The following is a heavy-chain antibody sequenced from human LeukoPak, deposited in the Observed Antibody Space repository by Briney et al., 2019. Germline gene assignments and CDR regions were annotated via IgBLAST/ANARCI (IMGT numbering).Heavy chain of an antibody. CDR1: GFTFDDYA. D-gene: IGHD3-10*01. V-gene: IGHV3-9*01. CDR2: ISWNSGSI. CDR3: AKDRSGSGSYYTPLFDY. J-gene: IGHJ4*02. Sequence: GGSLRLSCAASGFTFDDYAMHWVRQAPGKGLEWVSGISWNSGSIGYADSVKGRFTISRDNAKNSLYLQTNSLRAEDTALYYCAKDRSGSGSYYTPLFDYWGQGTLVTVSS.